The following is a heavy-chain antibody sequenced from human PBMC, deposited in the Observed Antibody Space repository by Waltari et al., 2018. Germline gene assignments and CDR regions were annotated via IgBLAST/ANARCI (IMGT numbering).Heavy chain of an antibody. Sequence: QVQLQESGPGLVKPSETLSLTCAVSGYPISSGFYWGWFRQPPGKGLEWIGSIYHSGSTSYNPSLKSRVSLSVDTSTNQFSLNLISVTAADTALYYCARDRGAADYIDYWGQGTLVTVSS. CDR1: GYPISSGFY. CDR2: IYHSGST. V-gene: IGHV4-38-2*02. D-gene: IGHD3-10*01. CDR3: ARDRGAADYIDY. J-gene: IGHJ4*02.